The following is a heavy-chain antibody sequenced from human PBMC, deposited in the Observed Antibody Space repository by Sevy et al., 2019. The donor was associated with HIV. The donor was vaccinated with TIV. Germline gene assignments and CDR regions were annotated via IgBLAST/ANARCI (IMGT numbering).Heavy chain of an antibody. Sequence: GESLKISCAASGFTFSDYYMSWIRQAPGKGLEWVSYISSSSSYTNYADSVKGRFTISRDNAKNSLYLQMNSLRAEDTAVYYCARGLPNQSIAARPPYYYYGMDVWGQGTTVTVSS. CDR2: ISSSSSYT. CDR1: GFTFSDYY. D-gene: IGHD6-6*01. CDR3: ARGLPNQSIAARPPYYYYGMDV. V-gene: IGHV3-11*06. J-gene: IGHJ6*02.